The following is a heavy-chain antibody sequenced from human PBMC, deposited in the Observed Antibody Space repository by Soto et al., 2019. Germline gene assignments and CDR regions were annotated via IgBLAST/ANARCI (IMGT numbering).Heavy chain of an antibody. CDR3: TTGIYYDILTGYHNVAY. CDR1: GFNLSHPW. Sequence: LRLSCVASGFNLSHPWMAWVRQAAGKGLEWVGRIKSKTDGGTADYAAPVKGRATISRDDSKNTVYLQMNSLKTEDTAVYYCTTGIYYDILTGYHNVAYWGQGALVTVSS. D-gene: IGHD3-9*01. CDR2: IKSKTDGGTA. J-gene: IGHJ4*02. V-gene: IGHV3-15*01.